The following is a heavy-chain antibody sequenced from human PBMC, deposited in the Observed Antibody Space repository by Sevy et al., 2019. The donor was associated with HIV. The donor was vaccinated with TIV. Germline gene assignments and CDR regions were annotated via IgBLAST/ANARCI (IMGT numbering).Heavy chain of an antibody. CDR2: IYGSGST. Sequence: SETLSLTCTVSGGSISTYYWSWIRQPAGKGLDWIGRIYGSGSTSYNLSLKSRVTMSVDTTKNQFSLKLTSVTAADTAVYYCAREDADTSTLFDSWGQGTLVTVSS. D-gene: IGHD5-18*01. J-gene: IGHJ4*02. V-gene: IGHV4-4*07. CDR3: AREDADTSTLFDS. CDR1: GGSISTYY.